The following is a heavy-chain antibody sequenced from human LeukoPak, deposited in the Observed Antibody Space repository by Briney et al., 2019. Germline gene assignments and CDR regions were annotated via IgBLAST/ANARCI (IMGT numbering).Heavy chain of an antibody. CDR2: VSHDGIT. V-gene: IGHV4-39*01. CDR1: GGSINSALYY. D-gene: IGHD3-16*02. J-gene: IGHJ4*02. Sequence: SETLSLTCSVSGGSINSALYYWAWIRQTPEQQLEWIGSVSHDGITKYSPSLGGRVSLSADTSKNAFFMEVHSVTAADSAIYYCARVQGSFGGAIAYFFDSWGQGTLVTVSS. CDR3: ARVQGSFGGAIAYFFDS.